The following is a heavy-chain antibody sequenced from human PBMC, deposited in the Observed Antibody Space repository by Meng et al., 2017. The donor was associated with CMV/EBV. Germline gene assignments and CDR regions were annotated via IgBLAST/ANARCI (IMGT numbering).Heavy chain of an antibody. CDR1: GFTFRIQS. CDR2: ISSSSSYI. J-gene: IGHJ6*02. V-gene: IGHV3-21*01. D-gene: IGHD3-3*01. Sequence: GGSVRLPCAACGFTFRIQSMNGVRQAPGKGLEWVASISSSSSYIYYADSVKGRFTISRDNAKNSLYLQMNSLRAEDTAVYYCARDVSDYDFWSGYYTYYYYGMDVWGQGTTVTVSS. CDR3: ARDVSDYDFWSGYYTYYYYGMDV.